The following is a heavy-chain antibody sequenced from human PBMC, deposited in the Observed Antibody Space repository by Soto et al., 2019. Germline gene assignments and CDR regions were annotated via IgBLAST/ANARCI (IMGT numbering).Heavy chain of an antibody. D-gene: IGHD1-26*01. CDR3: AKVGHSGSYSYYFDY. CDR1: GFTFSSYA. Sequence: PGGSLRLSCAASGFTFSSYAMSWVRQAPGKGLEWVSAISGSGGSTYYADSVKGRFTNSRDNSKNTLYLQMNSLRAEDTAVYYCAKVGHSGSYSYYFDYWGQGTLVTVSS. J-gene: IGHJ4*02. CDR2: ISGSGGST. V-gene: IGHV3-23*01.